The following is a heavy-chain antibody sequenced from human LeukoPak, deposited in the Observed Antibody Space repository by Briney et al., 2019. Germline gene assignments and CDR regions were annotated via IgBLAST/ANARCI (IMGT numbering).Heavy chain of an antibody. Sequence: GESLKISCKGSGYSFTSYWIGWERQMPGKGLEWMGIIYPGDSDTRYSPSFQGQVTISADKSISTAYLQWSSLKASDTAMYYCARLGRTMVRGVMTSPYYYYMDVWGKGTTVTVSS. D-gene: IGHD3-10*01. CDR2: IYPGDSDT. J-gene: IGHJ6*03. V-gene: IGHV5-51*01. CDR1: GYSFTSYW. CDR3: ARLGRTMVRGVMTSPYYYYMDV.